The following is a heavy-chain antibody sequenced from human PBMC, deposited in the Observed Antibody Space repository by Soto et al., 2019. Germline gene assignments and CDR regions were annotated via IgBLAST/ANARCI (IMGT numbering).Heavy chain of an antibody. CDR3: ARYSGRYSYNWFDP. J-gene: IGHJ5*02. V-gene: IGHV4-59*01. D-gene: IGHD1-26*01. CDR1: GGSFSSYY. CDR2: IYYSGTT. Sequence: PSETLSLTCTVSGGSFSSYYWSWIRQPPGKGLEWIGYIYYSGTTNYNPSLKSRVTISVDTSKNQFSLKLSSVTAADTAVYYCARYSGRYSYNWFDPWGQGTLVTVSS.